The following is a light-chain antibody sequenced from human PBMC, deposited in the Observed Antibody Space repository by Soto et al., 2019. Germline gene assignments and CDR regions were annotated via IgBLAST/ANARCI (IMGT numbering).Light chain of an antibody. Sequence: QPVLTQSPSASASLGASVKLTCTQSSGHSSYAIAWHQQQPEKGPRYLMKLNSDGSHSKGDEIPDRFLGSSSGAERYLTISSLQSEDEADYYCQTWGSGIRVVFGGGTKLTVL. CDR3: QTWGSGIRVV. CDR1: SGHSSYA. J-gene: IGLJ2*01. V-gene: IGLV4-69*01. CDR2: LNSDGSH.